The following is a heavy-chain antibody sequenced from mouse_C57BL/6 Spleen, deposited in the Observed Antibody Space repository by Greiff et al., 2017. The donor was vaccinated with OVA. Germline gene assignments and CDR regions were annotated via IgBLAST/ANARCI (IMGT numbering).Heavy chain of an antibody. J-gene: IGHJ3*01. D-gene: IGHD2-4*01. Sequence: QVQLQQSGPELVKPGASVKISCKASGYAFSSSWMNWVKQRPGKGLEWIGRIYPGDGDTNDNGKFKGKATLTADKSSSTAYMQLSSLTSEDSAVYFCARDDYFYWGQGTLVTVSA. CDR1: GYAFSSSW. V-gene: IGHV1-82*01. CDR3: ARDDYFY. CDR2: IYPGDGDT.